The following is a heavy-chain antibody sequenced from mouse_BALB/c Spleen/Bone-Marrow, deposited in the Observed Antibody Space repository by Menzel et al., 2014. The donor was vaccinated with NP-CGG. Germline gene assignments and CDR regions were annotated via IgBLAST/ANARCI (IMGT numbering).Heavy chain of an antibody. Sequence: EVMLVESGGGLVQPGGPLKLSCAASGFDFSGFWMGWVRQAPGKGLEWIGEINPDSSTINYASSLKDRFVISRDNAKNTLYLQVSKVRSEDTALYYCARLGYYGGFAYWGQGTLVTVSA. CDR2: INPDSSTI. J-gene: IGHJ3*01. CDR3: ARLGYYGGFAY. V-gene: IGHV4-1*02. D-gene: IGHD2-3*01. CDR1: GFDFSGFW.